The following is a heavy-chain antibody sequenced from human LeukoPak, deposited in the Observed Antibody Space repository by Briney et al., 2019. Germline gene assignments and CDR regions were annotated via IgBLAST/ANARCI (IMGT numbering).Heavy chain of an antibody. CDR2: ISAYNGNT. Sequence: AASVTVSCKASGYTFTNYGINWVRQAPGQGLEWMGWISAYNGNTNYAQKFQGRVTLTTDTSTTTAYMEVRSLRSDDTAVYYCARGCGSSSCYPGDWFDPWGQGTLVTVSS. V-gene: IGHV1-18*01. D-gene: IGHD2-2*01. J-gene: IGHJ5*02. CDR3: ARGCGSSSCYPGDWFDP. CDR1: GYTFTNYG.